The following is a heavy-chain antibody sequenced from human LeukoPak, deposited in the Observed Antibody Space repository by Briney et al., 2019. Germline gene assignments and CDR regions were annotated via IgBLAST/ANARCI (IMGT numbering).Heavy chain of an antibody. CDR3: ATYYYDSSGYYPGY. D-gene: IGHD3-22*01. J-gene: IGHJ4*02. CDR2: FYPEDGET. Sequence: ASVKVSCKVSGYTLTELSMHWVRQAPGKGLEWMGGFYPEDGETIYAQKFQGRVTMTEDTSTDTAYMELSSLRSEDTAVYYCATYYYDSSGYYPGYWGQGTLVTVSS. CDR1: GYTLTELS. V-gene: IGHV1-24*01.